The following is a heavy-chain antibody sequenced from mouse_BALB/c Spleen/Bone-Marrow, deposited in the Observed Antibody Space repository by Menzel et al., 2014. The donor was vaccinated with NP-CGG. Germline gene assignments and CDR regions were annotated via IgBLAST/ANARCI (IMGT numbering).Heavy chain of an antibody. V-gene: IGHV1-37*01. CDR1: GYPFTGYF. CDR2: INPYNGDP. D-gene: IGHD2-4*01. CDR3: GRGNYDYDSWFGY. Sequence: EVQLQQSGPELVKPGASVKISCKASGYPFTGYFMNWMKQSHGKGLEWIGRINPYNGDPFYNQKFKGKATLTVDKSSSTAHMELLSLTSEDSAVYYCGRGNYDYDSWFGYWGQGTLVTVSA. J-gene: IGHJ3*01.